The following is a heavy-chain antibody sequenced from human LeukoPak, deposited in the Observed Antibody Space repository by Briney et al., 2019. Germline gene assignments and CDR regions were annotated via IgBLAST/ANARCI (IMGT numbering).Heavy chain of an antibody. Sequence: GGSLRLSCAASGFTFSTYGMTWVRQAPGKGLEWVAATVGGRPDTYHAESVKGRFTVSRDDSRDTLFLQMNRLSVDDTAIYYCTKAPLRSCSGAFCYPFDYWGQGTLVTVSS. CDR1: GFTFSTYG. CDR2: TVGGRPDT. V-gene: IGHV3-23*01. J-gene: IGHJ4*02. CDR3: TKAPLRSCSGAFCYPFDY. D-gene: IGHD2-8*02.